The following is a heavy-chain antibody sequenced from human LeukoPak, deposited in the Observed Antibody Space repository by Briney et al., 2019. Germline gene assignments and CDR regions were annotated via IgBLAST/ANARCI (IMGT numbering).Heavy chain of an antibody. J-gene: IGHJ6*02. CDR2: IYIGGRT. CDR1: GFAVSDYY. V-gene: IGHV3-66*01. CDR3: ARGAGAYKHYAMDV. D-gene: IGHD6-19*01. Sequence: GGSLRLSCAASGFAVSDYYMNWICQAPGKGLEWVSGIYIGGRTISVDSVRGRFTISRDNSKNTLYLQMNSLRAEDTALYYCARGAGAYKHYAMDVWGQGTTVAVSS.